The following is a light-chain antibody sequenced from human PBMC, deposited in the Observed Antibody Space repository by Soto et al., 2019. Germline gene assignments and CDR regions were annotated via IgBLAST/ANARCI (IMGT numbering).Light chain of an antibody. V-gene: IGLV2-14*01. Sequence: QCARTHPASVSGSPGQSITISCTGTNSDVGGYNYVSWYQQYPGKAPKLMIYEVSNRPSGVSNRFSGSKSGDTASLTISGLQAEEEADYYCSSYTTNDLYVFGTGTKVTVL. CDR3: SSYTTNDLYV. CDR2: EVS. CDR1: NSDVGGYNY. J-gene: IGLJ1*01.